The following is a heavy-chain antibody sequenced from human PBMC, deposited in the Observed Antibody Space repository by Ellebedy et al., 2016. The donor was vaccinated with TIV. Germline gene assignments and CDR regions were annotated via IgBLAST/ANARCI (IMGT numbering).Heavy chain of an antibody. CDR2: TRNKANSYRT. J-gene: IGHJ4*02. Sequence: GESLKISCAASGFIISDHYMDWVRQAPGNGLEWLGRTRNKANSYRTEYAATARGRFTISRDDSKNSLYLQMNSLKTEDTAVYYCAKLGVTSYTRDYWGQGTLVTVSS. CDR1: GFIISDHY. D-gene: IGHD3-9*01. V-gene: IGHV3-72*01. CDR3: AKLGVTSYTRDY.